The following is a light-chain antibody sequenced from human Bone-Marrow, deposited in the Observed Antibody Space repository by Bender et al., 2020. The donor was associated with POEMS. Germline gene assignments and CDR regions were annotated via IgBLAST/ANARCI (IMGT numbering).Light chain of an antibody. CDR1: SSDFGPYNL. J-gene: IGLJ2*01. CDR3: SSYAGSNIPVV. CDR2: EVS. Sequence: QSALTQAASVSGSPGQSITISCTGASSDFGPYNLVSWYQHHPGKAPKLMIYEVSQRPSGVPDRFSGSKSGNTASLTVSGLQAEDEADYYCSSYAGSNIPVVFGGGTKLTVL. V-gene: IGLV2-14*02.